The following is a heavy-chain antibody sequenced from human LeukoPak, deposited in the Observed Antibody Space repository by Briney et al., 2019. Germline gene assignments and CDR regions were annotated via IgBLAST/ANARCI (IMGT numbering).Heavy chain of an antibody. J-gene: IGHJ4*02. Sequence: SGGSLRLSCAASGFTFSSYSMNWVRQAPGKGLEWVSSISSSGSYISYADSVKGRFTISRDNAKNSLYLQMNSLRAEDTAVYYCARDIGEWFGERWAFDDYWGQGTLVTVSS. V-gene: IGHV3-21*01. D-gene: IGHD3-10*01. CDR2: ISSSGSYI. CDR1: GFTFSSYS. CDR3: ARDIGEWFGERWAFDDY.